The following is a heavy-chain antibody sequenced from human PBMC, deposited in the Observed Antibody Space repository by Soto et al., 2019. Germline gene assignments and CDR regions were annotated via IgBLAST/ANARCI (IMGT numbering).Heavy chain of an antibody. D-gene: IGHD3-3*01. J-gene: IGHJ6*02. Sequence: VGSLRLSCAASGFTFSSYWMSWVRQAPGKGLEWVANIKQDGSEKYYVDSVKGRFTISRDNAKNSLYLQMNSLRAEDTAVYYCARDDYDFWSGYYSPSYGMDVWGQGTTVTVSS. CDR2: IKQDGSEK. CDR1: GFTFSSYW. CDR3: ARDDYDFWSGYYSPSYGMDV. V-gene: IGHV3-7*03.